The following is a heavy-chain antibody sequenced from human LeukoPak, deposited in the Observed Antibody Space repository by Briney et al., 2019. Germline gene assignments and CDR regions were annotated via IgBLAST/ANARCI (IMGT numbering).Heavy chain of an antibody. CDR3: AKTLRSNWPDDAFDI. V-gene: IGHV3-23*01. D-gene: IGHD6-13*01. Sequence: GGSLRLSCAASGFTFSSYAMSWVRQAPGRGLEWVSASSGSGGSTYYADSVKGRFTISRDNSKNTLYLQMNSLRDEDTAVYYCAKTLRSNWPDDAFDIWGQGTMVTVSS. J-gene: IGHJ3*02. CDR1: GFTFSSYA. CDR2: SSGSGGST.